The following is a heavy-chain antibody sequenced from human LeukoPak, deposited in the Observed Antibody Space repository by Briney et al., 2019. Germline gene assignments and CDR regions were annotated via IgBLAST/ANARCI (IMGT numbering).Heavy chain of an antibody. CDR3: ARGRGIVVVPAAMNWYFDL. D-gene: IGHD2-2*01. Sequence: PSETLSLTCTVSGGSISSGDYYWSWIRQPPGKGLEWIGENNHSGSTNYNPSLKSRVTISVDTSKNQFSLKLSSVTAADTAVYYCARGRGIVVVPAAMNWYFDLWGRGTLVTVSS. J-gene: IGHJ2*01. CDR1: GGSISSGDYY. CDR2: NNHSGST. V-gene: IGHV4-39*07.